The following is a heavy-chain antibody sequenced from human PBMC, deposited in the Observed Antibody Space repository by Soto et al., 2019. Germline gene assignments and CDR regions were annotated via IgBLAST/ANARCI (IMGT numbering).Heavy chain of an antibody. CDR2: ISAYNGNT. CDR1: GYTFTSYG. Sequence: ASVKVSCKASGYTFTSYGISWVRQAPGQGLEWMGWISAYNGNTNYAQKLQGRVTMTTDTSTSTAYMELRSLRSDDTAVYYCARWWFGELFGAFDIWGQGTMVTVSS. J-gene: IGHJ3*02. CDR3: ARWWFGELFGAFDI. D-gene: IGHD3-10*01. V-gene: IGHV1-18*01.